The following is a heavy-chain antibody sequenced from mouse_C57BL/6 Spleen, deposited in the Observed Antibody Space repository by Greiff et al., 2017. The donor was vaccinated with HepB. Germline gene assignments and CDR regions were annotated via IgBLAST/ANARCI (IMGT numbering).Heavy chain of an antibody. Sequence: VQLQQSGAELARPGASVKLSCKASGYTFTSYGISWVKQRTGQGLEWIGEIYPRSGNTYYNEKFKGKATLTADKSSSTAYMELRSLTSEDSAVYFCARSGTVGPFDYWGQGTTLTVSS. V-gene: IGHV1-81*01. J-gene: IGHJ2*01. D-gene: IGHD1-1*01. CDR1: GYTFTSYG. CDR2: IYPRSGNT. CDR3: ARSGTVGPFDY.